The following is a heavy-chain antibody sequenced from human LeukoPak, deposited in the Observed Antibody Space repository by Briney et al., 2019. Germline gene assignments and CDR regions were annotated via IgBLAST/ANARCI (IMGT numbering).Heavy chain of an antibody. V-gene: IGHV3-21*01. J-gene: IGHJ4*02. D-gene: IGHD5-18*01. CDR3: ARDRSGYTFDD. CDR1: GFTVSSHY. CDR2: ISATGNYI. Sequence: PGGSLRLSCAVSGFTVSSHYMSWVRQAPGKGLEWVSSISATGNYIYYADSVKGRFTISRDNAKNSLYLQMNSLRAEDTAVYYCARDRSGYTFDDWGQGTLVTVSS.